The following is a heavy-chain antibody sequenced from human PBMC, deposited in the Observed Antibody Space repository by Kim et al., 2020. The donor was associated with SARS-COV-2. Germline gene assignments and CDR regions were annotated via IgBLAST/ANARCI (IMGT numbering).Heavy chain of an antibody. CDR2: IKTETDGGTT. CDR3: TTVPGKGRHYFDY. D-gene: IGHD6-13*01. Sequence: GGSLRLSCTASGFTFSSAWMSWVRQAPGKGLEWIGRIKTETDGGTTDYAAPVKGTFTISRDDSKNTLYLQMNSLKTEDTAVYYCTTVPGKGRHYFDYCGQGTLVTVSS. CDR1: GFTFSSAW. V-gene: IGHV3-15*01. J-gene: IGHJ4*02.